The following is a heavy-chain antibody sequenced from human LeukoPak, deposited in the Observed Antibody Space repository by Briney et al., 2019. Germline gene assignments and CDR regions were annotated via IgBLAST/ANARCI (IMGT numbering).Heavy chain of an antibody. D-gene: IGHD3-10*01. CDR1: GGSISNHY. J-gene: IGHJ4*02. CDR2: IYSDGRT. CDR3: ARDLSSRGVISLDY. Sequence: SETLSLTCTVSGGSISNHYWSWIRQPAGKGLEWIGRIYSDGRTNYDLSLSSRLAMSVDTSKNQFSLKLSSVTAADTAVYYCARDLSSRGVISLDYWGQGTLVTVSS. V-gene: IGHV4-4*07.